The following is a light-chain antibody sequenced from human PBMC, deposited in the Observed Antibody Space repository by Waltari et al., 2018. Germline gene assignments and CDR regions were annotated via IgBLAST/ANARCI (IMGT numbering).Light chain of an antibody. V-gene: IGKV3-15*01. CDR1: QRVGSN. Sequence: EIVMTQSPATLSVSPGERATLSCRASQRVGSNLAWYQQKPGQAPRLLIYGASTRATGIPARFSGSGSGTEFTLTISSLQSEDFAVYYCQQYNNWPPRTFGQGTKVEIK. J-gene: IGKJ1*01. CDR2: GAS. CDR3: QQYNNWPPRT.